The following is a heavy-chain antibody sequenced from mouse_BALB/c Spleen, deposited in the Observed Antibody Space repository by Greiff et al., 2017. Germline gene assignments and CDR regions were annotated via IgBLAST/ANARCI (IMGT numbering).Heavy chain of an antibody. Sequence: VKLMESGAELMKPGASVKISCKATGYTFSSYWIEWVKQRPGHGLEWIGEILPGSGSTNYNEKFKGKATFTADTSSNTAYMQLSSLTSEDSAVYYCARADYYGSSYWYFDVWGAGTTVTVSS. V-gene: IGHV1-9*01. CDR2: ILPGSGST. CDR1: GYTFSSYW. D-gene: IGHD1-1*01. J-gene: IGHJ1*01. CDR3: ARADYYGSSYWYFDV.